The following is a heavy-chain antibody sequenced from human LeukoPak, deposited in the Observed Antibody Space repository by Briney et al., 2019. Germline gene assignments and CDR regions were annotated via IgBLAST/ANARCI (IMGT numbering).Heavy chain of an antibody. J-gene: IGHJ5*02. CDR3: AGRAIIAAAGIDWFDP. Sequence: SETLSLTCAAYGGSFSGYYWSWIRQPPGKGLEWIGEINHSGSTNYNPSLKSRVTISVDTSKNQFSLKLSSVTAADTAVYYCAGRAIIAAAGIDWFDPWGQGTLVNVSS. CDR2: INHSGST. V-gene: IGHV4-34*01. D-gene: IGHD6-13*01. CDR1: GGSFSGYY.